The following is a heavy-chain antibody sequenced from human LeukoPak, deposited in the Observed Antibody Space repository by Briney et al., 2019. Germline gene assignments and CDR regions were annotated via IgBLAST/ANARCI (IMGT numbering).Heavy chain of an antibody. CDR1: GFTFSYYS. J-gene: IGHJ3*01. V-gene: IGHV3-9*01. D-gene: IGHD6-13*01. CDR2: IDWNSSHM. Sequence: GGSLRLSCAASGFTFSYYSLHWVRQAPGKGLEWVSGIDWNSSHMVYADSVKGRFTISRDNAKNSLYLQMSSLRAEDRALYYCAKDRSSTLDDAFDFWGQGTMVTVSS. CDR3: AKDRSSTLDDAFDF.